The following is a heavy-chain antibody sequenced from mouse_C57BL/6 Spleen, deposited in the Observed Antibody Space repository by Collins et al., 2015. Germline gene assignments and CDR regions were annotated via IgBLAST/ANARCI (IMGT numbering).Heavy chain of an antibody. Sequence: EVQLVETGGGLVQPKGSLKLSCAASGFTFNTNAMNWVRQAPGKGLEWVARIRSKSNNYATYYADSVKDRFTISRDDSQSMLYLQMNNLRTEDTAMYYCVRTPMDYWGQGTSVTVSS. V-gene: IGHV10S3*01. J-gene: IGHJ4*01. CDR2: IRSKSNNYAT. CDR1: GFTFNTNA. CDR3: VRTPMDY.